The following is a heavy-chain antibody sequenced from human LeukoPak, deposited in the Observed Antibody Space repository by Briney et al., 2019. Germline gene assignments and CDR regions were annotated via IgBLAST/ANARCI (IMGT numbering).Heavy chain of an antibody. D-gene: IGHD3-3*01. V-gene: IGHV3-7*01. J-gene: IGHJ6*02. CDR1: GFTFSSYW. CDR2: IKQDGSEK. CDR3: AREDDFWTHYYYGMDV. Sequence: GGSLRLSCAASGFTFSSYWMSWVRQAPGKGLEWVANIKQDGSEKYYVDSVKGRFTISRDNAKNSLYLQTNSLRAEDTAVYYCAREDDFWTHYYYGMDVWGQGTTVTVSS.